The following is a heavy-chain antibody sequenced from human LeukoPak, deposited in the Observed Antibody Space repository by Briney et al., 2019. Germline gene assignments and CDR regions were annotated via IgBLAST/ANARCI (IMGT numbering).Heavy chain of an antibody. J-gene: IGHJ4*02. CDR3: AREYCTRTTCYFDY. CDR2: ILYSGST. V-gene: IGHV4-59*01. Sequence: KPSETLSLTCAVYGGSFSGYYWTWIRQTPEKGLEWIGYILYSGSTNYNPSLKSRLTISVDTSKNQFSLKLSSVTAADTAVYYCAREYCTRTTCYFDYWGQGTLVTVSS. D-gene: IGHD2-2*01. CDR1: GGSFSGYY.